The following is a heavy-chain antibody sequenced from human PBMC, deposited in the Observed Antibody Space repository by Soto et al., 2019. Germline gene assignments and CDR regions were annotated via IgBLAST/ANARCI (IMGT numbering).Heavy chain of an antibody. CDR3: AKEGCSSTSCYRRGMDV. Sequence: GSLILSCAASGFTFSSYALSWVRGAPGKGLEWVSAISGSGGSTYYADSVKGRFTISRDNSKNTLYLQTNSLTAEDTAVYYCAKEGCSSTSCYRRGMDVWGQGTKVTVSS. CDR2: ISGSGGST. J-gene: IGHJ6*02. D-gene: IGHD2-2*01. V-gene: IGHV3-23*01. CDR1: GFTFSSYA.